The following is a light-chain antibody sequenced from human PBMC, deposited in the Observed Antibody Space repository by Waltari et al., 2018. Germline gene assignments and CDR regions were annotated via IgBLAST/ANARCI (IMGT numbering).Light chain of an antibody. CDR3: QQGYMTPRT. V-gene: IGKV1-39*01. Sequence: DIQMTQSPSSLSASVGDRVTITCRASQSVRNFLNWYQQEPAKAPKLLIYATSSLQTGVPSRFSGSGSGTDFTLSISSLQPEDFAIYFCQQGYMTPRTFGQGTKVEIK. CDR2: ATS. J-gene: IGKJ1*01. CDR1: QSVRNF.